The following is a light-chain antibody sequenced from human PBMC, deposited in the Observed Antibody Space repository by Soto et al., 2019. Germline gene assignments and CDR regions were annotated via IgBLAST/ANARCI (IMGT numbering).Light chain of an antibody. J-gene: IGKJ4*01. CDR1: QSVSSN. V-gene: IGKV3-15*01. CDR2: GAS. CDR3: QQYNNWPPLT. Sequence: EIVMTQSPATLSVSPGERATLSCRASQSVSSNLAWYQQKPGQAPRLLIYGASTRATGIPARFSGSGSGTEFTLTISRLQSEDCAVYYCQQYNNWPPLTFGGGTKVEI.